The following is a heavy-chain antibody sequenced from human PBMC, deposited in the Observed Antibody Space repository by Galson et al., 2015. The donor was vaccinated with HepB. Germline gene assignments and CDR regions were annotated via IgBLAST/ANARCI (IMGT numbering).Heavy chain of an antibody. J-gene: IGHJ4*02. Sequence: LSLTCAVSGGSISSGGYSWSWIRQPPGKGLEWIGYIYHSGSTYYNPSLKSRVTISVDRSKNQFSLKLSSVTAADTAVYYCAAIRSIAAAPIDYWGQGTLVTVSS. CDR2: IYHSGST. CDR3: AAIRSIAAAPIDY. CDR1: GGSISSGGYS. D-gene: IGHD6-13*01. V-gene: IGHV4-30-2*01.